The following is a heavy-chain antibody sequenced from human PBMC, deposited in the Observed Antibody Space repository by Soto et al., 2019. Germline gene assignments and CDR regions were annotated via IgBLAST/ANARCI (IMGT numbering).Heavy chain of an antibody. J-gene: IGHJ5*02. CDR3: ARAVAPDLGTWFDP. D-gene: IGHD3-16*01. Sequence: QLQLQESGSGLVKPSQTLSLTCAVSGGSISSGNSYAWSWIRQPPGKGLEWIGSISHTGRTSYNPSLKGRVTMSVDKSKNQFSLKLSSVTAADMAVYYCARAVAPDLGTWFDPGGQGSLVIVSS. CDR1: GGSISSGNSYA. CDR2: ISHTGRT. V-gene: IGHV4-30-2*01.